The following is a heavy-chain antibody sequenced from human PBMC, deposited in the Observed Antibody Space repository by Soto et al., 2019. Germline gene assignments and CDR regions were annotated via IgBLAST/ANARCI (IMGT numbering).Heavy chain of an antibody. CDR3: AKGLDWLLGVDY. Sequence: GGSLRLSCAASGFTFSSYGMHWVRQAPGKGLEWVAVISYDGSNKYYADSVKGRFTISRDNSKNTLYLQMNNLRAEDTAVYYCAKGLDWLLGVDYWGQGTLVTVSS. D-gene: IGHD3-9*01. CDR1: GFTFSSYG. V-gene: IGHV3-30*18. J-gene: IGHJ4*02. CDR2: ISYDGSNK.